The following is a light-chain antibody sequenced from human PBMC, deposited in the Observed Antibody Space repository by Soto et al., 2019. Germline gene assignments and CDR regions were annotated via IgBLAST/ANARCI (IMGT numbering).Light chain of an antibody. J-gene: IGKJ1*01. CDR3: QQYNTYPWT. V-gene: IGKV1-5*03. CDR2: QAS. Sequence: DIQMTQSPSTLSASVGDRVTITCRASQSIKSWLAWYQQKPGKAPKLLIHQASTLESGVPSRFSGSESGTEFTLTVGSLQPDDFATYYCQQYNTYPWTFVQGTEVEI. CDR1: QSIKSW.